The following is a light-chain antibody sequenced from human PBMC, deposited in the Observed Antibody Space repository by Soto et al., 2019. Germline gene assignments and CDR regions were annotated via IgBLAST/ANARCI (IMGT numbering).Light chain of an antibody. CDR2: DVT. CDR3: SSYTTISTLVI. J-gene: IGLJ2*01. CDR1: SSDIGGYDY. V-gene: IGLV2-14*01. Sequence: QSALTQPASVSGSPGQSITISCTGSSSDIGGYDYVPWYQQHPGKAPKLIIYDVTNRPSGVSNRFSGSKFGNTASLTISGLQAEDESDYYCSSYTTISTLVIFGGGTKVTVL.